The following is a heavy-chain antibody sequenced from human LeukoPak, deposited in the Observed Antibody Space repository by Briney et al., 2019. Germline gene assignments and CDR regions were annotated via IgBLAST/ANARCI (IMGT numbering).Heavy chain of an antibody. D-gene: IGHD2-21*01. CDR2: IKEDGTMK. V-gene: IGHV3-7*01. CDR3: ARRRVAKDL. CDR1: GFIFGHYW. J-gene: IGHJ4*02. Sequence: PGGSLRLSCAASGFIFGHYWMSWVRQAPGKGLEWVANIKEDGTMKFYADSVKARFTISRDNVKKSLLLQMNSLRAEDMAVYYCARRRVAKDLWGQGTLVTVSS.